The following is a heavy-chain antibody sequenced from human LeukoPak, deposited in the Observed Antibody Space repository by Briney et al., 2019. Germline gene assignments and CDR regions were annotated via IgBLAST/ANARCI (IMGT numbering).Heavy chain of an antibody. D-gene: IGHD3-3*01. J-gene: IGHJ4*02. Sequence: SETLSLTCTVSGGSISSYYWSWIRQPPGKGLEWIGYISYSGSTNYSPSLKSRVTISVDTSKNQSSLKLNSVTAADTAVYYCAREYYDFWSGLRGSFDYWGQGTLVTVSS. V-gene: IGHV4-59*01. CDR3: AREYYDFWSGLRGSFDY. CDR1: GGSISSYY. CDR2: ISYSGST.